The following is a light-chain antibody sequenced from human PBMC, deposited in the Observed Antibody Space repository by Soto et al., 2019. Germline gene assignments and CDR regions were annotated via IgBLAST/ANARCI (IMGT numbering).Light chain of an antibody. CDR2: DVS. V-gene: IGLV2-14*01. CDR3: SSYTSDSTLVL. CDR1: SSDVGGYNY. Sequence: QSALTQPASVSGSPGQSITISCTGTSSDVGGYNYVSWYQQHPGKAPKLMIYDVSNRPSGVSNRFSGSKSGNTASLTISGLKAEDEADYYSSSYTSDSTLVLFGGGTRLTLL. J-gene: IGLJ2*01.